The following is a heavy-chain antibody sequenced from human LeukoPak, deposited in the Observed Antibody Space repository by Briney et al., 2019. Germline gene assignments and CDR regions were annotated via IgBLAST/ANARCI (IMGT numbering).Heavy chain of an antibody. Sequence: SETLSLTCTVSGGSISSYYWSWIRQPPGQGLEWIGYIYYSGSTDYNPSLKSRVTISVDTSKNQFSLKLSSVTAADTAVYYCARHSMRYYDSSGYYPEIDYWGQGTLVTVSS. CDR2: IYYSGST. CDR3: ARHSMRYYDSSGYYPEIDY. CDR1: GGSISSYY. D-gene: IGHD3-22*01. J-gene: IGHJ4*02. V-gene: IGHV4-59*08.